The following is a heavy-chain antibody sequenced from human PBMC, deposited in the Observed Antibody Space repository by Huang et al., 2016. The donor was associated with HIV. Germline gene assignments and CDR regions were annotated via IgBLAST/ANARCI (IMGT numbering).Heavy chain of an antibody. V-gene: IGHV4-61*09. J-gene: IGHJ3*02. Sequence: QVQLQESGPGLVKPSETLSLTCTVSGGSISTGNYDWSWIRPPAGKGLEWVGHLSTGGSANYNPSLKSRVTISLDTSKTQFSRKLSSVTAADSAVYYCARVESGYYDAFDIWGPGTTVTVSS. CDR3: ARVESGYYDAFDI. D-gene: IGHD3-3*01. CDR2: LSTGGSA. CDR1: GGSISTGNYD.